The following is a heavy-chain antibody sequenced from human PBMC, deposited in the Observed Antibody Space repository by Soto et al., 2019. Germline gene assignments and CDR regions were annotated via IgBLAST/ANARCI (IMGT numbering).Heavy chain of an antibody. D-gene: IGHD5-12*01. CDR2: MNSDGSST. J-gene: IGHJ6*02. CDR3: ARGTVKRWLQLRPGYYYYYGMDV. CDR1: GFTFSSYW. Sequence: EVQLVESGGGLVQPGGSLRLSCAASGFTFSSYWMHWVRQAPGKGLVWVSRMNSDGSSTSYADSVKGRFTISRDNAKNTLYLQMNSLRAEDTAVYYCARGTVKRWLQLRPGYYYYYGMDVWGQGTTVTVSS. V-gene: IGHV3-74*01.